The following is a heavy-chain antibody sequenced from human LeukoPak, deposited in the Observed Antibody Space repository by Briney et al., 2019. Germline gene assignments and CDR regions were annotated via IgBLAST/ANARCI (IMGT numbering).Heavy chain of an antibody. Sequence: GGSLRLSCTASGFTFGDYAVSWVRQAPGKGLEWVGFIRSKAYGGTTEYAASVKGRFTISRDDSKSIAYLQMNSLKTEDTAVYYCIQGGRAFDIWGQGTMVTVSS. CDR1: GFTFGDYA. D-gene: IGHD3-16*01. V-gene: IGHV3-49*04. J-gene: IGHJ3*02. CDR2: IRSKAYGGTT. CDR3: IQGGRAFDI.